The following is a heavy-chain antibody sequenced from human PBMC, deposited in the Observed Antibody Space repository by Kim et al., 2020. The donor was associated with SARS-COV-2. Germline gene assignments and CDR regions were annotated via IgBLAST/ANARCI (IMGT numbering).Heavy chain of an antibody. Sequence: SVKVSCKASGGTFSSYAISWVRQAPGQGLEWMGRIIPILGIANYAQKFQGRVTITADKSTSTAYMELSSLRSEDTAVYYCARTAFVVVPAAMSLFGGWFDPWGQGTLVTVSS. D-gene: IGHD2-2*01. V-gene: IGHV1-69*04. CDR3: ARTAFVVVPAAMSLFGGWFDP. J-gene: IGHJ5*02. CDR1: GGTFSSYA. CDR2: IIPILGIA.